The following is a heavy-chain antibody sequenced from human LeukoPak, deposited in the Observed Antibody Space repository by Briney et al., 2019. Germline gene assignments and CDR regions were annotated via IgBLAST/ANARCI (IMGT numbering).Heavy chain of an antibody. CDR3: ARGPGGIEPSY. J-gene: IGHJ4*02. CDR1: GFTFSSYA. Sequence: GGSLRLSCAASGFTFSSYAMSWVRQAPGKGLEWLSAFSGRGGGTYYADSVKGRFTISRDDSKNTLYLQMNSLRAEDTAVYYCARGPGGIEPSYWGQGTLVTVSS. CDR2: FSGRGGGT. V-gene: IGHV3-23*01. D-gene: IGHD1-14*01.